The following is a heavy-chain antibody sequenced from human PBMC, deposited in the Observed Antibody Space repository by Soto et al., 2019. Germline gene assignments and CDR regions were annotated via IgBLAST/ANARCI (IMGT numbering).Heavy chain of an antibody. V-gene: IGHV3-33*01. J-gene: IGHJ6*02. Sequence: SLRLSCAASGFTFSSYGMHWVRQAPGKGLEWVAVIWYDGSNKYYADSVKGRFTISRDNSKNTLYLQMNSLRAEDTAVYYCARSGDYDYYYAMDVWGQGTTVTVSS. CDR2: IWYDGSNK. D-gene: IGHD4-17*01. CDR3: ARSGDYDYYYAMDV. CDR1: GFTFSSYG.